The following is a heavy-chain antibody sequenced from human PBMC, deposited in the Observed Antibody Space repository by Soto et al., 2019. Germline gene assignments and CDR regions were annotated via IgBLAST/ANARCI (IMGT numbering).Heavy chain of an antibody. CDR2: INWKSDI. D-gene: IGHD3-16*01. CDR3: AISQDRGGRTTFIY. J-gene: IGHJ4*02. Sequence: ALRLGGAVSVFTVDDNAMHWVRQAPEKGLEWVSGINWKSDIGYADSVKGRFTISRDNAENSLYLQMNSLRAEDTALYYCAISQDRGGRTTFIYWGQGTQVTVSS. CDR1: VFTVDDNA. V-gene: IGHV3-9*01.